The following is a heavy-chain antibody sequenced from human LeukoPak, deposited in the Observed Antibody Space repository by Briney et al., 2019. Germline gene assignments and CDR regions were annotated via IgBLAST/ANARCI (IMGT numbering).Heavy chain of an antibody. J-gene: IGHJ4*02. D-gene: IGHD3-3*01. CDR3: ARVAGDYDLWSGYYSLAD. CDR1: GGSISSYY. V-gene: IGHV4-59*01. CDR2: IYYSGST. Sequence: SETLSLTCTVSGGSISSYYWSWIRQPPGKGLEWIGYIYYSGSTNYNPSLKSRVTISVDTSKNQFSLKLSSVTAADTAVYYCARVAGDYDLWSGYYSLADWGQATLVTASS.